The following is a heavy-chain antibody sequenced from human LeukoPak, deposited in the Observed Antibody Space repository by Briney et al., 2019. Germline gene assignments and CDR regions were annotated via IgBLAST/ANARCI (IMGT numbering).Heavy chain of an antibody. V-gene: IGHV1-18*01. Sequence: ASVKVSCKASGYTFTSYGISWVRQAPGQGLEWMGWISAYNGNTDYAQKLQGRVTMTTDTSTSTAYMELRSLRSDDTAVYYCANTHLYDVLTGFRRAGFGYWGQGTLVTVSS. CDR2: ISAYNGNT. CDR3: ANTHLYDVLTGFRRAGFGY. J-gene: IGHJ4*02. CDR1: GYTFTSYG. D-gene: IGHD3-9*01.